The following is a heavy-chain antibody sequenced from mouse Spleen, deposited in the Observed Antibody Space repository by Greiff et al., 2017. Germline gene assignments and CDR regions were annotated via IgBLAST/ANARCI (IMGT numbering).Heavy chain of an antibody. CDR2: ISDGGSYT. Sequence: DVMLVESGGGLVKPGGSLKLSCAASGFTFSSYAMSWVRQTPEKRLEWVATISDGGSYTYYPDNVKGRFTISRDNAKNNLYLQMSHLKSEDTAMYYCARDCDYDAYFDYWGQGTTLTVSS. D-gene: IGHD2-4*01. J-gene: IGHJ2*01. V-gene: IGHV5-4*01. CDR1: GFTFSSYA. CDR3: ARDCDYDAYFDY.